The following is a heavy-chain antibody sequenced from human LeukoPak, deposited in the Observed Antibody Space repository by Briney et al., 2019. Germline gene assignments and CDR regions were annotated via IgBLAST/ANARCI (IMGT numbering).Heavy chain of an antibody. Sequence: ASEKVSCKASGYTFTGYYMHWVRQAPGQGLEWMGWINPNSGGTNYAQKFQGRVTMTRDTSISTAYMELSRLRSDDTAVYYCARSLVGATPFDYWGQGTLVTVSS. CDR3: ARSLVGATPFDY. J-gene: IGHJ4*02. CDR2: INPNSGGT. V-gene: IGHV1-2*02. D-gene: IGHD1-26*01. CDR1: GYTFTGYY.